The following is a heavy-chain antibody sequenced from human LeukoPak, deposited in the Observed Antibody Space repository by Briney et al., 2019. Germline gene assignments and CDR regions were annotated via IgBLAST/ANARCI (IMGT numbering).Heavy chain of an antibody. V-gene: IGHV3-23*01. CDR3: AKETQWLVQGGSVDY. CDR1: GFTFSSYA. CDR2: ISGSGGST. J-gene: IGHJ4*02. D-gene: IGHD6-19*01. Sequence: PGGSLRLSCAASGFTFSSYAMSWVRQAPGKGLEWVSAISGSGGSTYYADSVKGRSTISRDNSKNTLYLQMNSLRAEDTAVYYCAKETQWLVQGGSVDYWGQGTLVTVSS.